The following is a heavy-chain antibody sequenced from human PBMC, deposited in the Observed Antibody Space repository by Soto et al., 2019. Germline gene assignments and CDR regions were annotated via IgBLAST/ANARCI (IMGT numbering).Heavy chain of an antibody. CDR3: AKESVESTYSYYGMDV. J-gene: IGHJ6*02. D-gene: IGHD4-4*01. CDR1: GFSFSTYG. Sequence: QVQLVESGGGVVQPGRSRRLSCAASGFSFSTYGMHWVRQAPGKGLEWVAVVSFDAKNKYYIDSVEGRFTISRDNSKNMLYLQMNSLRREDTAVYYCAKESVESTYSYYGMDVWGPGTTVTVSS. CDR2: VSFDAKNK. V-gene: IGHV3-30*18.